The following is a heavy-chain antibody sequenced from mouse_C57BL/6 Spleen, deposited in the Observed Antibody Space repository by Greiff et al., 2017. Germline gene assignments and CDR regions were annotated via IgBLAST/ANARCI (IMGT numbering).Heavy chain of an antibody. V-gene: IGHV1-74*01. D-gene: IGHD1-1*01. CDR2: IHPSDSDT. CDR3: VNEGGSSYGDYAMDY. Sequence: QVQLQQPGAELVKPGASVKVSCKASGYTFTSYWMHWVKQRPGQGLEWIGRIHPSDSDTNYNQKFKGKATLTVDKSSSTAYMQLSSLTSEDSAVYYCVNEGGSSYGDYAMDYWGQGTSVTVSS. J-gene: IGHJ4*01. CDR1: GYTFTSYW.